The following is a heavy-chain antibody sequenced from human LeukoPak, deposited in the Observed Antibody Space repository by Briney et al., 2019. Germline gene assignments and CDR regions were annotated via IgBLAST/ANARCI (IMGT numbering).Heavy chain of an antibody. V-gene: IGHV1-2*06. Sequence: GASVKVSCKASGYTFTGYYMHWVRQAPGQGLEWMGRINPNSGGTNYAQKFQGRVTMTRDTSISTAYMELSRPRSDDTAVYYCLGEQPNGIDYWGQGTLVTVSS. CDR2: INPNSGGT. D-gene: IGHD3-16*01. J-gene: IGHJ4*02. CDR3: LGEQPNGIDY. CDR1: GYTFTGYY.